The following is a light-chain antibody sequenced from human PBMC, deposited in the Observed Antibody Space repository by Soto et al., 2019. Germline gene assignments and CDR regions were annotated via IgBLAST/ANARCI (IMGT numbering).Light chain of an antibody. CDR3: NSFASSNSLI. V-gene: IGLV2-14*01. CDR2: EVS. Sequence: QSALTQPASVSGSLGQSITISCTGTSSDIGAYNYVSWYQQHPGKAPKLIIYEVSYRPSGVSNLFSASKSANTASLTISGLQAEDEADYYCNSFASSNSLIFGGGTKLTVL. CDR1: SSDIGAYNY. J-gene: IGLJ2*01.